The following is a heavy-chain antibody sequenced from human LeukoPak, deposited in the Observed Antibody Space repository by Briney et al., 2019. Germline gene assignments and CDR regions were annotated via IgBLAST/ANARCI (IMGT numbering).Heavy chain of an antibody. Sequence: GGSLRLSCVVSGFTFSSYEMNWVRQAPGKGLEWVSYISSSGSTIYYADSVKGRFTISRDNAKNSLYLQMNSLRAEDTAVYYCAREPGYSYGRDYWGQGTLVTVSS. CDR1: GFTFSSYE. D-gene: IGHD5-18*01. CDR3: AREPGYSYGRDY. CDR2: ISSSGSTI. V-gene: IGHV3-48*03. J-gene: IGHJ4*02.